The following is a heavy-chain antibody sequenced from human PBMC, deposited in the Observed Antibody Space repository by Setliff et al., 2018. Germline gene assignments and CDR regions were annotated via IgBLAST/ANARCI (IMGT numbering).Heavy chain of an antibody. D-gene: IGHD1-1*01. Sequence: PGESLKISCATSGYNFNSHWIAWVRQVPGGGLEWMGLIFPAGSETRYSPSFQGQFTMSVDTSINTAYLQWNSLKASDTALYFCARLPSTGSAFFQHWGQGTLVTVSS. CDR2: IFPAGSET. CDR3: ARLPSTGSAFFQH. CDR1: GYNFNSHW. V-gene: IGHV5-51*01. J-gene: IGHJ1*01.